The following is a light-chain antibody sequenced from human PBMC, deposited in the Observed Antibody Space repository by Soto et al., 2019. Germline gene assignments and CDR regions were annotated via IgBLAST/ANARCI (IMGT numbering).Light chain of an antibody. J-gene: IGLJ2*01. CDR1: SSDVGGYNY. CDR3: SSYTSSNTVL. V-gene: IGLV2-14*01. Sequence: QSALTQPASVSGSPGQSITISCTGTSSDVGGYNYVSWYQQHPGKAPKLMICEVNNRPSGVSSRFSGSKSGNTASLTISGLQSEDEADYYCSSYTSSNTVLFGGGTKLTVL. CDR2: EVN.